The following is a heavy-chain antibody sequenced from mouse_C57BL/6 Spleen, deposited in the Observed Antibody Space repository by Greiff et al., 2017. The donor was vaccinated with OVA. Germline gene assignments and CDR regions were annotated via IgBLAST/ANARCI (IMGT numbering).Heavy chain of an antibody. CDR1: GYTFTDYE. J-gene: IGHJ1*03. CDR2: IDPETGGT. V-gene: IGHV1-15*01. D-gene: IGHD1-1*01. Sequence: QVQLQQSGAELVRPGASVTLSCKASGYTFTDYEMHWVKQTPVHGLEWIGAIDPETGGTAYNQKFKGKAILTAAKSSSTAYMELRSLTSEDSAVYYCTREVYYGKRYFDVWGTGTTVTVSS. CDR3: TREVYYGKRYFDV.